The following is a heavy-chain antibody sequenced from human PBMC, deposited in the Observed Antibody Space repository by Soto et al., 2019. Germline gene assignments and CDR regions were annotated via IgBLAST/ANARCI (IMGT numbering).Heavy chain of an antibody. CDR1: GYTFTSYG. J-gene: IGHJ6*02. Sequence: ASVKVSCKASGYTFTSYGISWVRQAPGQGLEWMGWISAYNGNTNYAQKLQGRVTMTTDTSTSTAYKELRSLRSDDTAVYYCARDGLTTVTIYYYYYGMDVWGQGTTVTVSS. CDR3: ARDGLTTVTIYYYYYGMDV. CDR2: ISAYNGNT. V-gene: IGHV1-18*04. D-gene: IGHD4-4*01.